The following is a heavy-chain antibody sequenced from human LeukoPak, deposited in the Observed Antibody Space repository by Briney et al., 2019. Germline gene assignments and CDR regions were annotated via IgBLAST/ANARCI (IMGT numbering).Heavy chain of an antibody. J-gene: IGHJ4*02. D-gene: IGHD3/OR15-3a*01. CDR2: ISSSSSYI. V-gene: IGHV3-21*01. CDR3: ARDYDLYYFDY. Sequence: PGGSLRLSCAASGFTFTTYAMSWVRQAPGKGLEWVSSISSSSSYICYADSVKGRFTISRDNAKNSLYLQMNSLRAEDTAVYYCARDYDLYYFDYWGQGTLVTVSS. CDR1: GFTFTTYA.